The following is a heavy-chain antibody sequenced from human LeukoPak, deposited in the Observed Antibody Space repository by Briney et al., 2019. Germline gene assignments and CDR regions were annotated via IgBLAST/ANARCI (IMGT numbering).Heavy chain of an antibody. CDR2: ISAYNGNT. CDR3: ARERPYYDILTGYYGHFDY. V-gene: IGHV1-18*01. J-gene: IGHJ4*02. CDR1: GYTFTSYG. Sequence: ASVKVSCKASGYTFTSYGISWVRQAPGQGLEWMGWISAYNGNTNYAQKLQGGVTMTTDTSTSTAYMELRSLRSDDTAVYYCARERPYYDILTGYYGHFDYWGQGTLVTVSS. D-gene: IGHD3-9*01.